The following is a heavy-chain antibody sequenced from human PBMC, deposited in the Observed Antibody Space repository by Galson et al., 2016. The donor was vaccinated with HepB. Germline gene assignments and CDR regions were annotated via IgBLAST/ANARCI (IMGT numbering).Heavy chain of an antibody. D-gene: IGHD3-22*01. V-gene: IGHV4-4*02. J-gene: IGHJ4*02. CDR1: GGSISSSNW. CDR3: ASLIVVAPEFDF. Sequence: SETLSLTCAVSGGSISSSNWWSWVRQPPGKGLEWIGDVYHSGSTNKNPSLKSRLTMTVDESKNQFSLRLSSVTAADTAVYYCASLIVVAPEFDFWGQGTLVTVSS. CDR2: VYHSGST.